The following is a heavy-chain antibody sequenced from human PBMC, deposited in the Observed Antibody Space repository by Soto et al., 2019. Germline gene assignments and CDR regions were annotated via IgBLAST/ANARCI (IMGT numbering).Heavy chain of an antibody. D-gene: IGHD3-16*02. Sequence: PGGSLSLSCAASGFTFSSYAMSWVRQAPGKGLEWVSAISGSGGSTYYADSVKGRFTISRDNSKNTLYLQMNSLRAEDTAVYYCAKGRWYYDYVWGSYRPGAFDIWGQGTMVTVSS. V-gene: IGHV3-23*01. CDR3: AKGRWYYDYVWGSYRPGAFDI. CDR2: ISGSGGST. J-gene: IGHJ3*02. CDR1: GFTFSSYA.